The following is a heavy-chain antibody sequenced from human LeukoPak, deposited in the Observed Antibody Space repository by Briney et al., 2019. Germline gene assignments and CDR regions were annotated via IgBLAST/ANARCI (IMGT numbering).Heavy chain of an antibody. CDR2: IYHSGST. V-gene: IGHV4-39*07. CDR1: GVSISSSTYY. D-gene: IGHD3-3*01. Sequence: SETLSLTCTVSGVSISSSTYYWGWIRQPPGKGLEWIGEIYHSGSTNYNPSLKSRVTISVDKSKNQFSLKLSSVTAADTAVYYCARGPANYDFWSGYYTSHYFDYWGQGTLVTVSS. J-gene: IGHJ4*02. CDR3: ARGPANYDFWSGYYTSHYFDY.